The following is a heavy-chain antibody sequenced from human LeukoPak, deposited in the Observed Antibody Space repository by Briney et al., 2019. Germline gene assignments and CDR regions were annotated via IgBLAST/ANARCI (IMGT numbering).Heavy chain of an antibody. V-gene: IGHV3-30*04. CDR3: ARDPTAVANLPQYYLDY. Sequence: GGSLRLSCAASGFTFSSYAMHWVRQAPGKGLEWVAVISYDRSLKYYADSVRGRFTISSDNSKNTLYLQMNSLRVEDTAVYYCARDPTAVANLPQYYLDYWGQGILVTVSS. CDR1: GFTFSSYA. D-gene: IGHD4-23*01. J-gene: IGHJ4*02. CDR2: ISYDRSLK.